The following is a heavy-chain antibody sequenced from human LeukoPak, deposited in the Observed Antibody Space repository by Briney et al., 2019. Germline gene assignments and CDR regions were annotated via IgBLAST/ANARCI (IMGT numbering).Heavy chain of an antibody. CDR3: ARGLRGYYGMDV. CDR2: ICHSGST. V-gene: IGHV4-30-2*01. J-gene: IGHJ6*02. CDR1: GGSISSGGYS. Sequence: SETLSLTCAVSGGSISSGGYSWSWIRQPPGKGLEWIGYICHSGSTYYNPSLKSRVTISVDRSKNQFSLKLSSVTAADTAVYYCARGLRGYYGMDVWGQGTTVTVSS. D-gene: IGHD3-10*01.